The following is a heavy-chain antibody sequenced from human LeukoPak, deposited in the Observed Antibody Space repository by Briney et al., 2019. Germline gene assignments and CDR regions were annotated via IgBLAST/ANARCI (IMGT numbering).Heavy chain of an antibody. V-gene: IGHV4-59*12. D-gene: IGHD4-17*01. J-gene: IGHJ4*02. CDR1: GVSISSYY. CDR2: IYYSGST. Sequence: SETLSLTCTVSGVSISSYYWSWIRQPPGKGLEWIGYIYYSGSTNYNPSLKSRVTISVDTSKNQFSLKLSSVTAADTAVYYCARGRSHDYGDYEAVDYWGQGTLVTVSS. CDR3: ARGRSHDYGDYEAVDY.